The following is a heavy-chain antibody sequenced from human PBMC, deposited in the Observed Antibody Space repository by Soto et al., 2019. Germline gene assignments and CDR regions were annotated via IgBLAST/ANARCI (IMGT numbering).Heavy chain of an antibody. D-gene: IGHD3-10*01. Sequence: QVHLQESGPGLVKPWGTLSLTCAVSGVSVTAGNLWSWVRQSPGKGLEWIGEVFPDGSTNYNPSPTSRVTISLDKSQNHFSLILTSVTAADTALYYCARVLSGNKEWFDPWGQGTLVTVSS. CDR2: VFPDGST. V-gene: IGHV4-4*02. J-gene: IGHJ5*02. CDR1: GVSVTAGNL. CDR3: ARVLSGNKEWFDP.